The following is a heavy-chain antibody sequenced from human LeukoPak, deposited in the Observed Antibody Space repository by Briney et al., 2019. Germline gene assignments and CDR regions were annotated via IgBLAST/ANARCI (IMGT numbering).Heavy chain of an antibody. J-gene: IGHJ4*02. CDR3: ARLALGRRGDGANDY. Sequence: SETLSLTCTVSGGSISSGSYYWSWIRQPAGKGLEWIGRIYTSGSTNYNPSLKSRVTISVDTSKNQFSLKLSSVTAADTAVYYCARLALGRRGDGANDYWGQGTLVTVSS. D-gene: IGHD2-21*01. CDR1: GGSISSGSYY. V-gene: IGHV4-61*02. CDR2: IYTSGST.